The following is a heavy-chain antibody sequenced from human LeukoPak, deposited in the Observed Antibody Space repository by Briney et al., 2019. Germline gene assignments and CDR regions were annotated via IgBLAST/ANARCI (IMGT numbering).Heavy chain of an antibody. CDR2: IYPGDSDT. J-gene: IGHJ4*02. D-gene: IGHD3-22*01. CDR3: ARHPPSYFDSSGFPFDY. CDR1: GYRFSKYW. Sequence: GESLKISCKGSGYRFSKYWITWVRQTPGKGLEWMGIIYPGDSDTRYSPSFQGQVTISVDKSISTAYLQWSSLKASDTAMYYCARHPPSYFDSSGFPFDYWGQGTLVTVSS. V-gene: IGHV5-51*01.